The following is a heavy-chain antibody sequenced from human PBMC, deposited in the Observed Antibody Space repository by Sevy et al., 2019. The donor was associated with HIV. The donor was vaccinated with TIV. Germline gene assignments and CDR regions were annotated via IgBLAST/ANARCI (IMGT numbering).Heavy chain of an antibody. J-gene: IGHJ5*02. CDR3: AGFYYDSSGSRGFDP. CDR2: ISYDGSNK. V-gene: IGHV3-30*03. CDR1: GFTFSNYG. Sequence: GESLKISCAASGFTFSNYGMHWVRQAPGKGLEWVAFISYDGSNKYYADSVKGRFSISRDNSKNTLYLQMNSLRAEDTAVYYCAGFYYDSSGSRGFDPWGQGTLVTVSS. D-gene: IGHD3-22*01.